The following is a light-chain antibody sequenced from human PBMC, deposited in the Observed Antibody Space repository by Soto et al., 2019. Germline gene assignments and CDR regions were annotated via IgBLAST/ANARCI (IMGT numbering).Light chain of an antibody. V-gene: IGLV3-21*04. CDR1: KVGTKS. CDR2: YDD. J-gene: IGLJ2*01. CDR3: QVWDSSRDHPYVV. Sequence: SYELTQPPSVSVAPGETATITCGGNKVGTKSVHWYQQKSGQAPVLVIYYDDDRPSGIPERFSGTNSGNTATLTISRVEAGDEADYFCQVWDSSRDHPYVVFGGGTKPTVL.